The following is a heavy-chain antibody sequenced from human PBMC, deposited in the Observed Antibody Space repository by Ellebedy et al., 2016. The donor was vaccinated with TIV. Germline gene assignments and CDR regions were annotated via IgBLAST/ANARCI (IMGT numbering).Heavy chain of an antibody. J-gene: IGHJ4*02. D-gene: IGHD3-22*01. CDR2: IIPMFGTA. CDR1: GGTFSSYA. CDR3: ESRNDSSGYYYVLAFEY. V-gene: IGHV1-69*06. Sequence: ASVTVSCKASGGTFSSYAINWVRQAPGQGLEWMGRIIPMFGTADYTQKFQGRVTITADKSTNTAYMELSSLRSEDTAVYYCESRNDSSGYYYVLAFEYWGQGTLVTVSS.